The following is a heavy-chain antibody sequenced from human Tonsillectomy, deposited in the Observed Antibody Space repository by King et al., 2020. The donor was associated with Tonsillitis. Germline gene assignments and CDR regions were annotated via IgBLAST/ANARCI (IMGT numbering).Heavy chain of an antibody. CDR2: FYSSGST. Sequence: VQLQESGPGLAKPSETLSLTCTVSGGSIRSHYWSWIRQPPGKGLEWIGYFYSSGSTNYNPSLKSRVTISVDTSKNQFSLKLSSVTAADTAVYYCARLLPEYSRSAGCFDYWGQGTLVTVSS. CDR1: GGSIRSHY. V-gene: IGHV4-59*08. CDR3: ARLLPEYSRSAGCFDY. D-gene: IGHD6-6*01. J-gene: IGHJ4*02.